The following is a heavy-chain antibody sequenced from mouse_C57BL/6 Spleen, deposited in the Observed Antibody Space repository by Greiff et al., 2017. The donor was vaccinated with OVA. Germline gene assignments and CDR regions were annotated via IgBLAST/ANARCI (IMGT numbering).Heavy chain of an antibody. D-gene: IGHD2-5*01. CDR1: GYTFTSYG. J-gene: IGHJ4*01. CDR3: ARGAYYSNFHDAMDY. CDR2: IYIGNGYT. Sequence: VQLQQSGAELVRPGSSVKMSCKTSGYTFTSYGIHWVKQRPGQGLEWIGYIYIGNGYTEYNEKFKGKATLTSDTSSSTAYMQLSSLTSEDSAIYFGARGAYYSNFHDAMDYWGQGTSVTVSS. V-gene: IGHV1-58*01.